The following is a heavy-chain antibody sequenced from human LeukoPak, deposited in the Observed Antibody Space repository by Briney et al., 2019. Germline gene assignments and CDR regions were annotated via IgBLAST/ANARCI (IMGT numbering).Heavy chain of an antibody. V-gene: IGHV4-59*01. J-gene: IGHJ4*02. CDR3: ASGIRSWFGELFFDY. D-gene: IGHD3-10*01. Sequence: SETLSLTCTVSGGSISSYYWSWIRQPPGKGLEWIGYIYYSGSTNYNPSPKSRITISVDTSKNQFSLKLSSVTAADTAVYYCASGIRSWFGELFFDYWGQGTLVTVSS. CDR2: IYYSGST. CDR1: GGSISSYY.